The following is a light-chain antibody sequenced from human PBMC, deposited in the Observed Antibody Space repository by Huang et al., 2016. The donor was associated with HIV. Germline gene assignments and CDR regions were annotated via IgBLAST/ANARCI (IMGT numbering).Light chain of an antibody. V-gene: IGKV2-28*01. Sequence: DIVMTQSPLSLPVTPGEPASISCRFSQSPLQSNGHNYVNWFVQKPGHSPQLLIDLGSNRASGVPDRFTGSGAGTDFTLKISRVEAEDVGVYYCMQPLQHPWTLGQGTRVEIK. CDR1: QSPLQSNGHNY. CDR3: MQPLQHPWT. CDR2: LGS. J-gene: IGKJ1*01.